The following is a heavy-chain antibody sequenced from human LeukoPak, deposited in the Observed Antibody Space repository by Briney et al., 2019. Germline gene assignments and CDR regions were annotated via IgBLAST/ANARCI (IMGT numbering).Heavy chain of an antibody. V-gene: IGHV3-30*02. D-gene: IGHD4-23*01. CDR1: GFAFSSYG. CDR2: IRYDGSNK. CDR3: AKGIDYGGNGGSLDY. Sequence: GGSLRLSCAASGFAFSSYGRHWVRQAPGKGLEWVAFIRYDGSNKYYADSVKGRFTISRDNSKNTLYLQMNSLRAEDTAVYYCAKGIDYGGNGGSLDYWGQGTLVTVSS. J-gene: IGHJ4*02.